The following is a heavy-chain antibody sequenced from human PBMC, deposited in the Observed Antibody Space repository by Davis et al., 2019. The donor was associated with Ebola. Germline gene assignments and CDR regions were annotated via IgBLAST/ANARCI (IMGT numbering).Heavy chain of an antibody. Sequence: ESLKISCAASGFTFSSYSMNWVRQPPGKGLEWIGEIYHSGSTNYNPSLKSRVTISVDKSKNQFSLKLSSVTAADTAVYYCARGVRIAARPRDYYYGMDVWGQGTTVTVSS. V-gene: IGHV4/OR15-8*01. CDR1: GFTFSSYSM. CDR3: ARGVRIAARPRDYYYGMDV. CDR2: IYHSGST. J-gene: IGHJ6*02. D-gene: IGHD6-6*01.